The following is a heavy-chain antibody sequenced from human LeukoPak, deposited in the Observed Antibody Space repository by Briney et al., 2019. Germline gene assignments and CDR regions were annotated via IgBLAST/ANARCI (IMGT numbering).Heavy chain of an antibody. J-gene: IGHJ4*02. CDR1: DGSLSGHY. D-gene: IGHD1-26*01. Sequence: SETLSLTCTVSDGSLSGHYWSWIRQPPGKGLESIGFVYYSGSTNYNPSLKGRVTISLDTSKNQFSLKLSSVTAADTAVYYCARVVLGANFDYWGQGTLVTVSS. V-gene: IGHV4-59*11. CDR3: ARVVLGANFDY. CDR2: VYYSGST.